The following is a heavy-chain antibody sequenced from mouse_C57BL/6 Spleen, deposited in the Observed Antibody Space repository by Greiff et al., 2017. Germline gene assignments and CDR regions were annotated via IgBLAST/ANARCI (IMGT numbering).Heavy chain of an antibody. V-gene: IGHV5-6*01. CDR1: GFTFSSYG. D-gene: IGHD1-1*01. CDR2: ISSGSSYT. J-gene: IGHJ2*01. CDR3: ARQRVITTVFDY. Sequence: EVKLLESGGDLVKPGGSLKLSCAASGFTFSSYGMSWVRQTPDKRLEWVATISSGSSYTYYPDSVKGRFTISRDNAKNTLYLQMSSLKSEDTAMYYCARQRVITTVFDYWGQGTTRTVSS.